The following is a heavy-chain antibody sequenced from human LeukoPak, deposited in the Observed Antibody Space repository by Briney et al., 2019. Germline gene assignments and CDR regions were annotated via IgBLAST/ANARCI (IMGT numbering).Heavy chain of an antibody. D-gene: IGHD6-19*01. J-gene: IGHJ4*02. CDR1: GFTFSSYS. V-gene: IGHV3-21*04. CDR2: ISSSSSYI. Sequence: GGSLRLSCAASGFTFSSYSMNWVRQAPGKGLEWVSSISSSSSYIYYGDSVKGRFTISRDNAKNSLYLQMNSLRGEDTAVYYCAKDPNSSGWYEGVFEYWGQGTLVTVSS. CDR3: AKDPNSSGWYEGVFEY.